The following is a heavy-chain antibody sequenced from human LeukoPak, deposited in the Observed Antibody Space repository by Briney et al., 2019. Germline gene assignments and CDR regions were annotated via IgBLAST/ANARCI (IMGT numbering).Heavy chain of an antibody. CDR2: INSDGSST. D-gene: IGHD3-22*01. CDR3: ARDQNLGYYYDSSGYSDY. V-gene: IGHV3-74*01. J-gene: IGHJ4*02. CDR1: GFTFSSYW. Sequence: GGSLRLSCAASGFTFSSYWMHWVRQAPGKGLVWVSRINSDGSSTSYADSVKGRFAISRDNAKNTLYLQMNSLRAEDTAVYYCARDQNLGYYYDSSGYSDYWGQGTLVTVSS.